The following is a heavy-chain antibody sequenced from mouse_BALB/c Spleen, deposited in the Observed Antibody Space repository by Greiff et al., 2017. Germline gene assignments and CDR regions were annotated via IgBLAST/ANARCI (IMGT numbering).Heavy chain of an antibody. V-gene: IGHV5-4*02. Sequence: EVNVVESGGGLVKPGGSLKLSCAASGFTFSDYYMYWVRQTPEKRLEWVATISDGGSYTYYPDSVKGRFTISRDNAKNNLYLQMSSLKSEDTAMYYCARDRDYGSSWYFDVWGAGTTVTVSS. CDR3: ARDRDYGSSWYFDV. D-gene: IGHD1-1*01. J-gene: IGHJ1*01. CDR2: ISDGGSYT. CDR1: GFTFSDYY.